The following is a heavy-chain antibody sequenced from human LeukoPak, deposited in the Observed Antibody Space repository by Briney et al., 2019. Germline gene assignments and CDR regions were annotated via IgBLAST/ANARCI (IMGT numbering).Heavy chain of an antibody. CDR3: ARQAGFDY. J-gene: IGHJ4*02. Sequence: KPSETLSLTCAVSGYSISSGYYWGWIRQPPGKGLEWIGSIYHSGSTYYNPSLKSRVTISVDTSKNQFSLNLSSVTAADTAVYYCARQAGFDYWGQGTLVTVSS. CDR1: GYSISSGYY. CDR2: IYHSGST. V-gene: IGHV4-38-2*01.